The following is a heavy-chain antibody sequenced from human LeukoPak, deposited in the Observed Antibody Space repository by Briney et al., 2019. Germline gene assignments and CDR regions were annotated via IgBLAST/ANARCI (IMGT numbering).Heavy chain of an antibody. J-gene: IGHJ4*02. CDR2: INYNGNT. D-gene: IGHD1-1*01. CDR1: GGSISSSSYY. Sequence: SSETPSLTCTVSGGSISSSSYYWGWIRQPPGKGLEWIGTINYNGNTYYTPSFKSRVTISEDTSKNQFSLKLTSVTAADTAVYYCARREVGTMSDYWGQGILVTVSS. CDR3: ARREVGTMSDY. V-gene: IGHV4-39*01.